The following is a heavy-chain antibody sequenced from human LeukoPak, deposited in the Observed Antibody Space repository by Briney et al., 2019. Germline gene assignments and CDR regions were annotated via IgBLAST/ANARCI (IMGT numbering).Heavy chain of an antibody. CDR2: LWSDGHKK. V-gene: IGHV3-33*01. Sequence: GGSLRLSCAASGFTFNYYGMHWVRQAPGKGLEWVAVLWSDGHKKYYADSVKGRFTLSRDTSKNTLYLQMNSLRAEDTAVYYCARDVSLSYAPYYFDYWGQGTLVTVSS. D-gene: IGHD5-18*01. CDR3: ARDVSLSYAPYYFDY. CDR1: GFTFNYYG. J-gene: IGHJ4*02.